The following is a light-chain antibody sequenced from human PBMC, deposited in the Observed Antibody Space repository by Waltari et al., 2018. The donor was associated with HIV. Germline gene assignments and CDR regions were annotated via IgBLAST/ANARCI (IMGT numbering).Light chain of an antibody. CDR3: QQSYSNPRT. Sequence: DIRMTQSPSSLSAFVGDRVTITCRASQSIRKYLNWYQQKPGKAPKLLIYGASSLESGVPTRFSGSGSETDFSLTISGLQPEDSASYYCQQSYSNPRTFGQGTKVEI. V-gene: IGKV1-39*01. J-gene: IGKJ1*01. CDR1: QSIRKY. CDR2: GAS.